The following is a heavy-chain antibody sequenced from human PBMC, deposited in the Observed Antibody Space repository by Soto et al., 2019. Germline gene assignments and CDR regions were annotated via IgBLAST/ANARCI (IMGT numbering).Heavy chain of an antibody. J-gene: IGHJ3*02. Sequence: EVQLLESGGGLVQPGGSLRLSCAASGFTFSSHAMSWVRQAPGKGLEWVSGISGSGGSTYSADSVKGRFIISRDNSKNTLYLQMNSLRAEDTALYYCAKQLNYDFWSGYPDAFDIWGQGTMVIVSS. CDR3: AKQLNYDFWSGYPDAFDI. D-gene: IGHD3-3*01. V-gene: IGHV3-23*01. CDR2: ISGSGGST. CDR1: GFTFSSHA.